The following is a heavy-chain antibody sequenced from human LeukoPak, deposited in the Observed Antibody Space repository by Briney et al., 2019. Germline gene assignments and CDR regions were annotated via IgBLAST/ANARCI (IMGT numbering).Heavy chain of an antibody. J-gene: IGHJ6*03. CDR2: ISGSGGST. CDR3: AKAWLRFSYYYYYMDV. D-gene: IGHD5-12*01. CDR1: GFTFSSYG. Sequence: GGTLRLSCAASGFTFSSYGMSWVRQAPGKGLEWVSAISGSGGSTYYADSVKGRFTISRDNSKNTLYLQMNSLRAEGTAVYYCAKAWLRFSYYYYYMDVWGKGTTVTVSS. V-gene: IGHV3-23*01.